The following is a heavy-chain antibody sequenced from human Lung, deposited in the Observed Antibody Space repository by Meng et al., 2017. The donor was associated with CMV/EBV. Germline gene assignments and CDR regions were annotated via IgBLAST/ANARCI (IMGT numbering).Heavy chain of an antibody. CDR2: INRNGGST. Sequence: GEXXKISCAASGFTFDDYGMSWVRQAPGKGLEWVSGINRNGGSTGYADSVKGRFTISRDNAKNSLYLQMNSLRAEDTALYYCAREEYSSSSQAGQYYYYYYGMDVWXQGTTVTVSS. CDR3: AREEYSSSSQAGQYYYYYYGMDV. CDR1: GFTFDDYG. J-gene: IGHJ6*02. D-gene: IGHD6-6*01. V-gene: IGHV3-20*04.